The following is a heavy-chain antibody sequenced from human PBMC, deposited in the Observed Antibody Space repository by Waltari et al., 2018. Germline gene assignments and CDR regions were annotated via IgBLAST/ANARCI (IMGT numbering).Heavy chain of an antibody. J-gene: IGHJ4*02. Sequence: QVQLQESGPGLLKPSETLSLTCTVSGGSISSTLWTWIRQSPGKGLEWIGHIDYTGTTKYTPSLRSRVTISVATSKTQFSLRLSSVTAADTAVYYCARFVRGRYFDYWGQGSLATVSS. CDR1: GGSISSTL. CDR2: IDYTGTT. V-gene: IGHV4-59*01. CDR3: ARFVRGRYFDY. D-gene: IGHD6-6*01.